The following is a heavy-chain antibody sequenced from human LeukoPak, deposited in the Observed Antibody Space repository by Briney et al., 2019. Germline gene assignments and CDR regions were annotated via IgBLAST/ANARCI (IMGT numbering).Heavy chain of an antibody. Sequence: GGSLRLSCVVSGFTFSSYAMNWIREGPGKGLEGVSIISCSGDTTYYTDSVKGRLTISRHNSKNPLYLQMQSLIAEDTAVYYCAKDLRAGNILSAFDIWGLGTVVTVSS. CDR1: GFTFSSYA. CDR3: AKDLRAGNILSAFDI. D-gene: IGHD3-3*01. CDR2: ISCSGDTT. J-gene: IGHJ3*02. V-gene: IGHV3-23*01.